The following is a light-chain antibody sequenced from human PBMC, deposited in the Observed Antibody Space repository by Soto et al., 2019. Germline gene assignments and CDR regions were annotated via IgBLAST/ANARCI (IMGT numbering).Light chain of an antibody. CDR1: QSISND. J-gene: IGKJ3*01. Sequence: DIQMTQSPSSLSASVGDSITITCRASQSISNDLNWYQQKPGKAPKLLVYAASSLQRWGPSRFGGSGSGTDFTLTISSLQPEDFATYSCQQSYSTPFTFSPGTKVDI. V-gene: IGKV1-39*01. CDR2: AAS. CDR3: QQSYSTPFT.